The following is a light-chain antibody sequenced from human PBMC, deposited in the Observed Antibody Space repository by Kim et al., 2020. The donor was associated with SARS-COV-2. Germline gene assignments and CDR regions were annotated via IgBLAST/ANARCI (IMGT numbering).Light chain of an antibody. J-gene: IGKJ4*01. Sequence: LSPWEAATLSCRASQSVSSYLAWYQQNPGQAPRLLIYDASNRATGIPARFSGSGSGTDFTLTISSLEPEDFAVYYCQQRSNWRLTFGGGTKVDIK. V-gene: IGKV3-11*01. CDR3: QQRSNWRLT. CDR2: DAS. CDR1: QSVSSY.